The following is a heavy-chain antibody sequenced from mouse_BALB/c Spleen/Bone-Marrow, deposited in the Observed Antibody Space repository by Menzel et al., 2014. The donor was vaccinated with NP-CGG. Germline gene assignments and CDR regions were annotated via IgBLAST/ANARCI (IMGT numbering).Heavy chain of an antibody. CDR1: GFTFSSYI. CDR3: ARVSPYWYFDV. D-gene: IGHD6-2*01. CDR2: ISHSGGSS. V-gene: IGHV5-12-2*01. Sequence: EVQLQQSGGGFVQPGGSLKLSCAASGFTFSSYIMSWVRQTPEKRLEWVAYISHSGGSSYYLDTVKGRFTISRDNAKNTLYLQMSSLKSEDTAMYYCARVSPYWYFDVWGAGTTVTVSS. J-gene: IGHJ1*01.